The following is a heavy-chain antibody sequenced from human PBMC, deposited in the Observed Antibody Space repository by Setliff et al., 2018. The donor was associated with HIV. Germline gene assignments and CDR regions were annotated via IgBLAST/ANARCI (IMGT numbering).Heavy chain of an antibody. D-gene: IGHD3-22*01. Sequence: ASLPFSCKASGYTFTSYGFSWVRQAPGQGLEWMGWISTYNGNTNFARKFQDRVTMTTDTSTSTAYMELRSLRSDDTAVYYCARGPYYDSSGYYSWPFDYWAQGTLVTVSS. CDR1: GYTFTSYG. V-gene: IGHV1-18*01. CDR2: ISTYNGNT. CDR3: ARGPYYDSSGYYSWPFDY. J-gene: IGHJ4*02.